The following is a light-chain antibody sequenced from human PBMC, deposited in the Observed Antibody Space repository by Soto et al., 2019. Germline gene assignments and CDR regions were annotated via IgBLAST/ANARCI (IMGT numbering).Light chain of an antibody. J-gene: IGLJ2*01. CDR2: RNN. V-gene: IGLV1-47*01. CDR1: SSNIGSNY. CDR3: AACDDSLSGVV. Sequence: QSVLTQPPSASGTPGQRVTISCSGSSSNIGSNYVFWYQHLPGTAPKLLIYRNNQRPSGVPDRFSGSKSGTSASLAISGLRSEDETDYYCAACDDSLSGVVFDGGTKLTVL.